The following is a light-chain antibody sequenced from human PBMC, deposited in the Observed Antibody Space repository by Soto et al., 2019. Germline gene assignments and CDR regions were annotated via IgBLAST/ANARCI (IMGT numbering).Light chain of an antibody. V-gene: IGKV3-20*01. Sequence: EFVLTQSPGTLSLSPGERATLSCRASQSVSSSYLAWYQQKPGQAPRILIYGASTKATGIPDRFSGSGSGKDFTLTISRLEPEDFALYYCQQYGSSPPLTFGGGTKVEIK. CDR3: QQYGSSPPLT. CDR1: QSVSSSY. CDR2: GAS. J-gene: IGKJ4*01.